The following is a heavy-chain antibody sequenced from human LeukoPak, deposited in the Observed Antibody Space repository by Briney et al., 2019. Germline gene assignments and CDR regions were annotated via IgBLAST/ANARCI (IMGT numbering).Heavy chain of an antibody. V-gene: IGHV5-51*01. CDR3: ARGSGSSSWLDP. D-gene: IGHD3-10*01. CDR2: IYPGDSDT. Sequence: GESLKISCRGSGYNFNNHWIGWVRQIPGKGLEWMGLIYPGDSDTKYSPSFEGQVTMSVDKSISAAFLQWSSLKASDTAIYYCARGSGSSSWLDPWGQGTLVTVSS. CDR1: GYNFNNHW. J-gene: IGHJ5*02.